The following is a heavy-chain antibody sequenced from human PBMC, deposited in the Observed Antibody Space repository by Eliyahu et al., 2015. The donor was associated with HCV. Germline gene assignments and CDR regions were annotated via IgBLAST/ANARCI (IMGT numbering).Heavy chain of an antibody. V-gene: IGHV3-66*02. CDR1: EFTVSXNY. J-gene: IGHJ6*03. Sequence: EVQLVESGGTLVQPGGSLRLSCAASEFTVSXNYMSWVRQAPGKGLGWVSVIYRVGTTYYADSVKGRFTISRDNSKNTLYLQMNSLRAEDTAVYYCARVVNDYSNYLYYYYMDVWGKGTTVTVSS. CDR3: ARVVNDYSNYLYYYYMDV. CDR2: IYRVGTT. D-gene: IGHD4-11*01.